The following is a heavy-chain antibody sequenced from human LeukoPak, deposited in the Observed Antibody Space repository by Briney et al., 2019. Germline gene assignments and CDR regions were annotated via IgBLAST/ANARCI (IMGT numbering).Heavy chain of an antibody. Sequence: SETLSLTCTVSGGSISSYYWSWIRQPPGKGLEWIGYIYYSGSTNYNPSLKSRVAISVDTSKNQFSLKLSSVTAADTAVYYCARHDLRGGSDYWGQGTLVTVSS. J-gene: IGHJ4*02. V-gene: IGHV4-59*08. D-gene: IGHD2-15*01. CDR1: GGSISSYY. CDR2: IYYSGST. CDR3: ARHDLRGGSDY.